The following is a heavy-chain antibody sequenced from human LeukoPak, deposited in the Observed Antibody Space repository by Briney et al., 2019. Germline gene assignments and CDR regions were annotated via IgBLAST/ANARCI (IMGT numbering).Heavy chain of an antibody. J-gene: IGHJ4*02. CDR1: GGSISSSGYY. V-gene: IGHV4-30-2*01. CDR2: IYHSGST. D-gene: IGHD6-6*01. CDR3: ARHLYSSSSAAYFDY. Sequence: SQTLSLTCSVSGGSISSSGYYWSWIRQPPGKGLEWIGYIYHSGSTYYNPSLQSRVTISVDRSSNQFSLRLTSVTAADTAVYYCARHLYSSSSAAYFDYWGQGTLVTVSS.